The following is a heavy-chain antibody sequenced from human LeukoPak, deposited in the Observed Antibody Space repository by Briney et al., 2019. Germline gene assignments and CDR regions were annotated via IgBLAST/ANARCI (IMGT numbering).Heavy chain of an antibody. D-gene: IGHD1-14*01. CDR2: IYTSGST. J-gene: IGHJ3*02. Sequence: PSQTLPLTCTVSGGSISSGSYYWSWIRQPAGKGLEWIVRIYTSGSTNYNPSLKSRVTISADTSKNQFSLKLSSVTAADTAVYYCAREGNHAFDIWGQGTMVTVSS. CDR3: AREGNHAFDI. CDR1: GGSISSGSYY. V-gene: IGHV4-61*02.